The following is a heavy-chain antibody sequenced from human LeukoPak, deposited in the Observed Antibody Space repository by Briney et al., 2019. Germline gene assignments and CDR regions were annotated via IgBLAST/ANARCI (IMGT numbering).Heavy chain of an antibody. Sequence: ASVKVSCKVSGYTLTELSMHWVRQAPGKGLEWMGGFDPEDGETIYAQKFQGTVTMTEDTSTDTAYMELSSLRSEDTAVYYCATDTIFGVGYYYYMDVWGKGTTVTVSS. V-gene: IGHV1-24*01. CDR3: ATDTIFGVGYYYYMDV. J-gene: IGHJ6*03. CDR1: GYTLTELS. CDR2: FDPEDGET. D-gene: IGHD3-3*01.